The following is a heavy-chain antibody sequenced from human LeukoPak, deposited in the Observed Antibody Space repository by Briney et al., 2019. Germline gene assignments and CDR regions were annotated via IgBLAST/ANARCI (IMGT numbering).Heavy chain of an antibody. J-gene: IGHJ4*02. V-gene: IGHV3-11*04. D-gene: IGHD1-14*01. Sequence: GGSLRLSCAASGFTFSDYYMSWLRQAPGKGLEWVSYISSSGSTIYYADSVKGRFTISRDNAKNSLYLQLTSLRAEDTALYYCARDRGRNSFDYWGQGTLVSVSS. CDR2: ISSSGSTI. CDR3: ARDRGRNSFDY. CDR1: GFTFSDYY.